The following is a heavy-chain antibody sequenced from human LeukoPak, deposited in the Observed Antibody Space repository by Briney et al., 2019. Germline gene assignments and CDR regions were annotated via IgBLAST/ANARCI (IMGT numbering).Heavy chain of an antibody. V-gene: IGHV3-11*04. D-gene: IGHD6-13*01. J-gene: IGHJ6*03. CDR3: ARDHIAAAGKYYYMDV. Sequence: GGSLRLSCAASGFTFSDYYMSWIRQAPGKGLEWVSYISSSSSTIYYADSVKGRFTISRDNAKNSLYLQMNSLRDEDTAVYYCARDHIAAAGKYYYMDVWGKGTTVTVSS. CDR2: ISSSSSTI. CDR1: GFTFSDYY.